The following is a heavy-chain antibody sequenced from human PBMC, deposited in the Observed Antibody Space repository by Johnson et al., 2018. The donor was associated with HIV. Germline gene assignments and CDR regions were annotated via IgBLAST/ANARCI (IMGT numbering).Heavy chain of an antibody. V-gene: IGHV3-11*04. J-gene: IGHJ3*02. Sequence: QVQLVESGGGLVQPGGSLRLSCAASGFTVSSNYMSWIRQAPGKGLEWVSYISPSDSTIYYADSVKGRFTISRDNANNSLYLQMNRLRAEDTAVYYCASDWAVVGATWSDAFDIWGQGTMVTVSS. CDR2: ISPSDSTI. D-gene: IGHD2-15*01. CDR3: ASDWAVVGATWSDAFDI. CDR1: GFTVSSNY.